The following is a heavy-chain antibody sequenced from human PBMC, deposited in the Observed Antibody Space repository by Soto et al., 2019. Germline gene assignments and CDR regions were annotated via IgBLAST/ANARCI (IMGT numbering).Heavy chain of an antibody. J-gene: IGHJ4*02. CDR3: ARQPRGVNKLNYFDY. CDR1: GASISSDSYY. D-gene: IGHD2-21*01. Sequence: PSETLSLTCAVSGASISSDSYYWGWILQPPGKGLEWIGSIFHSGSTYLNPSLKSRVTVSVDTSKNQFSLKLHSVTATDTAVYYCARQPRGVNKLNYFDYWGQGTLVTVS. V-gene: IGHV4-39*01. CDR2: IFHSGST.